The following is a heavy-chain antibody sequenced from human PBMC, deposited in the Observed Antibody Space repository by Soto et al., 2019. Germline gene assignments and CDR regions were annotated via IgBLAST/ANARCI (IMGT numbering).Heavy chain of an antibody. CDR1: GYNFRDYY. V-gene: IGHV1-2*02. CDR3: ARSGDRRNSPAWIDP. CDR2: IIPNNGDT. D-gene: IGHD1-26*01. Sequence: QVQLVQSGAEVKKPGASVKVSCRASGYNFRDYYLHWVRQAPGAGLEWMGSIIPNNGDTHYAQRFQGRITLTTDTALDTAYVEIDGLTLDDTAIYFCARSGDRRNSPAWIDPWCQGALVTVSS. J-gene: IGHJ5*02.